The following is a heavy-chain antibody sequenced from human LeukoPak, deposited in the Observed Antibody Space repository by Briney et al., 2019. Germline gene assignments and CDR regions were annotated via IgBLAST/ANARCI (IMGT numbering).Heavy chain of an antibody. CDR1: GFTFSKYW. CDR3: ARDYSGYSNY. CDR2: LDTDGSDT. D-gene: IGHD4-11*01. V-gene: IGHV3-74*03. Sequence: GGSLRLSCTASGFTFSKYWMHWVRQAPGKGLVWVSRLDTDGSDTTYADSVKGRFTISRDNARNSLYLQMNSLRAEDTAVYYCARDYSGYSNYWGQGALVTVSS. J-gene: IGHJ4*02.